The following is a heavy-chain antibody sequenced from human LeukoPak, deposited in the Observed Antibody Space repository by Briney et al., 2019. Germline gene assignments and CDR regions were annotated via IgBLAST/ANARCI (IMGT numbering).Heavy chain of an antibody. CDR2: IIPIFGTA. D-gene: IGHD6-13*01. CDR3: ARSWGDRKLGSSWQY. Sequence: GASVTVSCTASGGTFSNYAISWVRQAPGQGLEWMGGIIPIFGTANYAQKFRGRVTITADKSTRTAYMELSSLRSEDTAVYYCARSWGDRKLGSSWQYWGQGTLVTVSS. CDR1: GGTFSNYA. J-gene: IGHJ4*02. V-gene: IGHV1-69*06.